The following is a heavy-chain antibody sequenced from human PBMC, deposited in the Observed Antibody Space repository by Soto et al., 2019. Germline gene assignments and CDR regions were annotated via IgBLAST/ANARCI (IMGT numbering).Heavy chain of an antibody. CDR3: ASLRGSGSYYNIWWFDP. J-gene: IGHJ5*02. V-gene: IGHV4-59*01. CDR1: GGSISSYY. Sequence: SETLSLTCTVSGGSISSYYWSWIRQPPGKGLEWIGYIYYSGSTNYNPSLKSRVTISVDTSKNQFSLKLSSVTAADTAVYYCASLRGSGSYYNIWWFDPWGQGTLVTVSS. D-gene: IGHD3-10*01. CDR2: IYYSGST.